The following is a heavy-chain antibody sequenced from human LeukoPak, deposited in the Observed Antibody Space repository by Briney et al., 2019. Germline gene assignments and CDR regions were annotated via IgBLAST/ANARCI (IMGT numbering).Heavy chain of an antibody. J-gene: IGHJ6*02. D-gene: IGHD2-15*01. CDR2: INPSGGST. V-gene: IGHV1-46*01. Sequence: GASVKVSCKASGYTLTSYYLHWVRQAPGQGLEWMAIINPSGGSTSYAQKFQGRVTMTRDTSTSTVYMELSSLRSEDTAVYYCARDGIGVGVVAANRFYYYGMDVWGQGTTVTVSS. CDR1: GYTLTSYY. CDR3: ARDGIGVGVVAANRFYYYGMDV.